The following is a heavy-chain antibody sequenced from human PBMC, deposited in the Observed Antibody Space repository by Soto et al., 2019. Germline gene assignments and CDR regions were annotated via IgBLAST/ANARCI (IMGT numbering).Heavy chain of an antibody. J-gene: IGHJ4*02. D-gene: IGHD3-16*01. CDR1: GGSISSYY. Sequence: PSETLSLTCTVSGGSISSYYWSWIRQPPGKGLEWIGYIYYSGSTNYNPSLKSRVTISVDTSKNQFSLKLSSVTAADTAVYYCARGGYVLPNDYWGQGTLVTVSS. CDR2: IYYSGST. CDR3: ARGGYVLPNDY. V-gene: IGHV4-59*01.